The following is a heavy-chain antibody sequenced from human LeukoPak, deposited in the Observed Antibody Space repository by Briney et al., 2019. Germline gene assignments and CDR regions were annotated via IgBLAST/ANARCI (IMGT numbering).Heavy chain of an antibody. CDR3: ARDKDEGSQLWLRPRSKSHGVFDY. J-gene: IGHJ4*02. CDR2: IIGSGGGT. Sequence: GGSLRLSCAASGFTFSSYGMSWVRQAPGKGLEWVSSIIGSGGGTSYADSVKGRFTISRDNAKNSPDLQMNRLRDEDTAVYYCARDKDEGSQLWLRPRSKSHGVFDYWGQGTLVTVSS. V-gene: IGHV3-23*01. CDR1: GFTFSSYG. D-gene: IGHD5-18*01.